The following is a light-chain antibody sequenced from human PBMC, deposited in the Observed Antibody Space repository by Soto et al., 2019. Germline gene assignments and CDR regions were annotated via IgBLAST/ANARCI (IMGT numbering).Light chain of an antibody. Sequence: EIVMTQSPATLSVSPGERATLSCRASETVRSNLAWYQQKPGQSPRLLIYGASTRATGIPARFSGSGSGTEFTLTIRSLQSEDFAVYYCQQYNNWPPITFGQGTRREIK. CDR3: QQYNNWPPIT. CDR1: ETVRSN. V-gene: IGKV3-15*01. J-gene: IGKJ5*01. CDR2: GAS.